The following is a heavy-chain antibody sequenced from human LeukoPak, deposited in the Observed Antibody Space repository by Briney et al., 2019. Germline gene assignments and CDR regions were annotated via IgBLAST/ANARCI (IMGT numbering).Heavy chain of an antibody. CDR2: ISGSGGST. V-gene: IGHV3-23*01. Sequence: GGSLRLSCAASGFTFSSYAMSWVRQAPGKELEWVSAISGSGGSTYYADSVKGRFTISRDNSKNTLYLQMNSLRAEDTAVYYCARPPVVGATVYYFDYWGQGTLVTVSS. CDR3: ARPPVVGATVYYFDY. CDR1: GFTFSSYA. D-gene: IGHD1-26*01. J-gene: IGHJ4*02.